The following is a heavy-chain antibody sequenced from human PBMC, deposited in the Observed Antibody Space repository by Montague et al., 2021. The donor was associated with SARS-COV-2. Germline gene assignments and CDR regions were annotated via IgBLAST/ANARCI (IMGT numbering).Heavy chain of an antibody. V-gene: IGHV3-11*01. CDR2: ISSSGRTI. CDR1: GSTFSDYY. D-gene: IGHD3-3*01. J-gene: IGHJ3*02. CDR3: ARAQQRITIFGVVISDAFDM. Sequence: SLRLSCAASGSTFSDYYMSWIRQAPGKGLEWVSYISSSGRTIYYADSVKGRFTISRDNAKNSLFLQMNSLRAEDTAVYYCARAQQRITIFGVVISDAFDMGGQG.